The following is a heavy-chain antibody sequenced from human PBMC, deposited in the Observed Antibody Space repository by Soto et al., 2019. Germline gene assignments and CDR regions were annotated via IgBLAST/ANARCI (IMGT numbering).Heavy chain of an antibody. J-gene: IGHJ4*01. CDR2: IYPGDSDT. V-gene: IGHV5-51*01. CDR1: GYSFTSYW. CDR3: ARDLISAYGSGYCYRNHSFEY. D-gene: IGHD3-22*01. Sequence: PGESLKISCKGSGYSFTSYWIGWVRQMPGKGLEWMGIIYPGDSDTRYSPSFQGQVTISADKSISTAYLQWSSLKASDTAMYYCARDLISAYGSGYCYRNHSFEYWGQETLVTVSS.